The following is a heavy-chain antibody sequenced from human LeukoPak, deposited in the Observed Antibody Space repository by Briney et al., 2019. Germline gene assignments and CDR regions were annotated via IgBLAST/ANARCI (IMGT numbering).Heavy chain of an antibody. CDR2: ISGSGGST. CDR3: ARVREALWTTVVTEAFQH. V-gene: IGHV3-23*01. D-gene: IGHD4-23*01. J-gene: IGHJ1*01. CDR1: GFTFSSYA. Sequence: GGSLRLSCAASGFTFSSYAMSWVRQAPGKGLEWVSAISGSGGSTYYADSVKGRFTISRDNSKNTLYLQMNSLRAEDTAVYYCARVREALWTTVVTEAFQHWGQGTLVTVSS.